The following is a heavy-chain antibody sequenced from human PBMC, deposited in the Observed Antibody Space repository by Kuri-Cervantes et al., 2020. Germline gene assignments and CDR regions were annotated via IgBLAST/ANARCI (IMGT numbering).Heavy chain of an antibody. J-gene: IGHJ3*02. Sequence: GSLRLSCNVSGGSISSSSYYWGWIRQPPGKGLEWIGSIYYSGSTYYNPSLKSRVTISVDTSKNQFSLRLSSVTAADTAVYYCASSSRNAFDIWGQGTMVTVSS. D-gene: IGHD6-13*01. CDR2: IYYSGST. CDR3: ASSSRNAFDI. CDR1: GGSISSSSYY. V-gene: IGHV4-39*07.